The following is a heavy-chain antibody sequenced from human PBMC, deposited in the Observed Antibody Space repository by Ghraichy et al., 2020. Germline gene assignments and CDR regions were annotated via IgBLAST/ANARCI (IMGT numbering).Heavy chain of an antibody. D-gene: IGHD2-21*02. J-gene: IGHJ5*02. CDR1: GGSLSDFH. CDR3: ARGRSTDCPDCLCRRNRQSRGFEPVIWFDP. V-gene: IGHV4-34*01. CDR2: IDHSGDS. Sequence: SETLSLTCTVYGGSLSDFHWSWIRQTPGDGLRWIGEIDHSGDSYYNPSLDGRFTISVDTSKSQFSLTVYSVTAADTAVYYCARGRSTDCPDCLCRRNRQSRGFEPVIWFDPWGQGTQVTVTS.